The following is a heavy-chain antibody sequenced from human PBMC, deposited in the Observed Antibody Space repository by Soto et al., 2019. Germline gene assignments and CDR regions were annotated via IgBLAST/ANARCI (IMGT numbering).Heavy chain of an antibody. CDR2: INPGNGNT. V-gene: IGHV1-3*01. J-gene: IGHJ4*02. CDR1: GYTFTSYG. CDR3: ARGGYFDSSNYLAY. Sequence: ASVKVSCKASGYTFTSYGMNWVRQAPGRGLEWMGWINPGNGNTKYSQKFQGRVNIERDTSPSTAYMELSSLRSEDTAVYYCARGGYFDSSNYLAYWGLGTLVTVSS. D-gene: IGHD3-22*01.